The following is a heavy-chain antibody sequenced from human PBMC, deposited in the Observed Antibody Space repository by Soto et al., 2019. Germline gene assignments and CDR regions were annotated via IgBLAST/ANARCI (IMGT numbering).Heavy chain of an antibody. Sequence: PSETLSLTCTVSGGSISSYYWSWIRQPPGKGLEWIGYIYYSGSTNYNPSLKSRVTISVDTSKNQFSLKLSSVTAADTAVYYCARGIPNSQDYYYMDVWGKGTTVTVSS. J-gene: IGHJ6*03. CDR1: GGSISSYY. CDR2: IYYSGST. CDR3: ARGIPNSQDYYYMDV. V-gene: IGHV4-59*01. D-gene: IGHD1-26*01.